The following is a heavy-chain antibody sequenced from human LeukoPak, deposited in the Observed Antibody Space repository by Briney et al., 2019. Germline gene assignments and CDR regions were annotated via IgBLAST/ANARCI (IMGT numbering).Heavy chain of an antibody. J-gene: IGHJ4*02. CDR2: IYPGDPVT. D-gene: IGHD4-17*01. V-gene: IGHV5-51*01. CDR1: GYRFTSYW. Sequence: GESLKISCKGSGYRFTSYWIGWVRQMPGKGLEWMGIIYPGDPVTRYSPSFQGQVTISADKSISTAYLQWSSLKASDTAMYYCARRNGDYVFDYWGQGTLVTVSS. CDR3: ARRNGDYVFDY.